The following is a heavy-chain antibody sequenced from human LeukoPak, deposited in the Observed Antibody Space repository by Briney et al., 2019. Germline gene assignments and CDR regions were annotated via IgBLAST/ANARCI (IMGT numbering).Heavy chain of an antibody. Sequence: GGSLRLSCAASGFTFSSYWMHWVRQAPGKGLEWVSAISGSGGSTYYADSVKGRFTISRDNSKNTLYLQMNSLRAEDTAVYYCAKERNYYGSGSPGAFDYWGQGTLVTVSS. CDR2: ISGSGGST. J-gene: IGHJ4*02. CDR1: GFTFSSYW. CDR3: AKERNYYGSGSPGAFDY. D-gene: IGHD3-10*01. V-gene: IGHV3-23*01.